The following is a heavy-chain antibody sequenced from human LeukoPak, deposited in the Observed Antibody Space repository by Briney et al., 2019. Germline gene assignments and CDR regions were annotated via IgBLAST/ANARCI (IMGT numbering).Heavy chain of an antibody. J-gene: IGHJ4*02. CDR1: GFTFSSYS. D-gene: IGHD3-10*01. V-gene: IGHV3-21*01. Sequence: GGSLRLSCAASGFTFSSYSMNWVRQAPGKGLEWVSSISNSGSSIYYADSVKGRFTISRDNAKNSLYPQMNSLRAEDTAVYYCAKSFWWFGEFSPFDYWGQGTLLTVSS. CDR3: AKSFWWFGEFSPFDY. CDR2: ISNSGSSI.